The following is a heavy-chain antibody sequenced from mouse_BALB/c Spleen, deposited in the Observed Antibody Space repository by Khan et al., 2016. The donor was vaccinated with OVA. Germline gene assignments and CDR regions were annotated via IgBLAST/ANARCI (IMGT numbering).Heavy chain of an antibody. CDR1: GFSLTNYG. CDR2: IWSDGST. J-gene: IGHJ4*01. CDR3: ARQPYYHYNIMDY. D-gene: IGHD2-10*01. V-gene: IGHV2-6-1*01. Sequence: QVQLKESGPGLAAPSQSLSITCTISGFSLTNYGVHWVRQPPGKGLEWLVVIWSDGSTTYNSAFKSRLTITKDNSQCQVFLKMNSLQTDDTAIYFCARQPYYHYNIMDYWGQGTSVTVSS.